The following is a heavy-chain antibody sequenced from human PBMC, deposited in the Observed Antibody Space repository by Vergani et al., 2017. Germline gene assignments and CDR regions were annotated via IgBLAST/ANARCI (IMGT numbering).Heavy chain of an antibody. CDR3: ARQHGDSLPPVPRRLDY. D-gene: IGHD5-18*01. Sequence: QVLLVQSGAEVKKPGASVRVSCKTSGYTFTNYYIHWVRQAPGQGLEWMGIINPSGGSTTYAQQFQGSLNMTRDTSTSTVYMDLRNLSSEDTAVYYCARQHGDSLPPVPRRLDYWGQGTLVTVSS. J-gene: IGHJ4*02. V-gene: IGHV1-46*03. CDR1: GYTFTNYY. CDR2: INPSGGST.